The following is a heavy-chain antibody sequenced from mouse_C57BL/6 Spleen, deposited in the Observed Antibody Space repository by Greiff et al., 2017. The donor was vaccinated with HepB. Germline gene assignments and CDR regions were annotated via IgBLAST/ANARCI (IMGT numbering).Heavy chain of an antibody. CDR1: GYTFTSYW. Sequence: QVQLQQPGAELVMPGASVKLSCKASGYTFTSYWMHWVKQRPGQGLEWIGEIDPSDSYTNHNQKFKGKSTLTVDKSSSTAYMQLSSLTSEDSAVYYCARAYYYGSSYWFAYWGQGTLVTVSA. D-gene: IGHD1-1*01. CDR3: ARAYYYGSSYWFAY. J-gene: IGHJ3*01. CDR2: IDPSDSYT. V-gene: IGHV1-69*01.